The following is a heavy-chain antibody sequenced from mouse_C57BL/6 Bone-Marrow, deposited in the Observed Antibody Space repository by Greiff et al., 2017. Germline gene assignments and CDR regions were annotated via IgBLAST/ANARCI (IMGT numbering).Heavy chain of an antibody. V-gene: IGHV6-3*01. J-gene: IGHJ2*01. Sequence: EVKVEESGGGLVQPGGSMKLSCVASGFTFSNYWMNWVRQSPEKGLEWVAQIRLKSDNYATHYAESVKGRFTISRDDSKSSVYLQMNNLRAKDTGIYYCTETERYYFDYWGQGTTLTVSS. CDR3: TETERYYFDY. CDR1: GFTFSNYW. CDR2: IRLKSDNYAT. D-gene: IGHD1-1*01.